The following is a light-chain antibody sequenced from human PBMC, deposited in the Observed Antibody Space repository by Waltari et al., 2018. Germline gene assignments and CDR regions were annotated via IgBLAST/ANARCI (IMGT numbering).Light chain of an antibody. CDR1: QNVNNW. V-gene: IGKV1-12*01. J-gene: IGKJ3*01. CDR3: QQANSFPPGT. CDR2: FAS. Sequence: DPQMTPSPSSESASIGDTVTITCRASQNVNNWVAWYQQTPGKAPKLLIYFASALQTGVPSRFSGSGSGTHFTLTINDLQPEDFATYYCQQANSFPPGTFGPGTTVDIK.